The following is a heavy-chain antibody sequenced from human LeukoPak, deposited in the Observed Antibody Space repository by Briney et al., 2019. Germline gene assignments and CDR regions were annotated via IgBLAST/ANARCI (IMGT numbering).Heavy chain of an antibody. V-gene: IGHV3-23*01. Sequence: GGSLRLSCAASGFTFSSYAMSWVRQAPGKGLEWVSAISGSGGSTSYADSVKGRFTISRDNSKNTLSLQMDSLRVEDTAVYYCAKDWTTVVTPKGYYFDSWGQGTLVTVSS. CDR1: GFTFSSYA. CDR3: AKDWTTVVTPKGYYFDS. D-gene: IGHD4-23*01. J-gene: IGHJ4*02. CDR2: ISGSGGST.